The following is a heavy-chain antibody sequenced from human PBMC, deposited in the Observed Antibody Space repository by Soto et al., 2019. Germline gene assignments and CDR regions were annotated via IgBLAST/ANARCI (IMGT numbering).Heavy chain of an antibody. CDR3: ARGVGAGSYYNQYNWFDP. CDR1: GYTFTNYV. V-gene: IGHV1-18*01. Sequence: ASVKVSCKASGYTFTNYVISWVRQAPGQGLEWMGWISAYDGNTNYAQRLQGRVTMTTDTSTSTAYMELRSLGSDDTAVYYCARGVGAGSYYNQYNWFDPWGQGTLVTVSS. D-gene: IGHD3-10*01. CDR2: ISAYDGNT. J-gene: IGHJ5*02.